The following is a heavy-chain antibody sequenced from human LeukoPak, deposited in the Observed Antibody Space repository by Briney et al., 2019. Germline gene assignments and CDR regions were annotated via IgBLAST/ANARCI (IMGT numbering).Heavy chain of an antibody. D-gene: IGHD3-16*01. CDR2: ISSSSSTI. CDR3: ARDWGSGYPNYNNWFDP. V-gene: IGHV3-48*04. Sequence: GGSLRLSCAASGFTFSSYSMNWVRQAPGKGLEWVSYISSSSSTIYYADSVKGRFTISRDNAKNSLYLQMNSLRAEDTAVYYCARDWGSGYPNYNNWFDPWGQGTLVTVSS. CDR1: GFTFSSYS. J-gene: IGHJ5*02.